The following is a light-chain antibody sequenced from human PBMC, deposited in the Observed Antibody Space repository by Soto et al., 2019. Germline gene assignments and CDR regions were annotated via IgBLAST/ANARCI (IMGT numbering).Light chain of an antibody. CDR3: QQSYDTLLFT. Sequence: IQMTQSPSSLSASVGDRVTITCRASQSISTYLNWYQQKPGKAPRLLIYGASNLQSGVPSTFSGSGSGTDFTLTISSLQPEDFATYYCQQSYDTLLFTFGPGTKVDIK. V-gene: IGKV1-39*01. J-gene: IGKJ3*01. CDR2: GAS. CDR1: QSISTY.